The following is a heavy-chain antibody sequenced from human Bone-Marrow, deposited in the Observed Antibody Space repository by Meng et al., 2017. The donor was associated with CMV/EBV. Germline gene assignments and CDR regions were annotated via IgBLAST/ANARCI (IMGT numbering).Heavy chain of an antibody. CDR3: ARGMYYYDSSGYFDY. CDR2: IKPDGSEK. J-gene: IGHJ4*02. Sequence: GGSLRLSCAASGFTFSNYWLSWVRQAPGKGLEWVASIKPDGSEKYYADSVKGRFTIFRDNGKSSLHLQMNSLRAEDTAVYYCARGMYYYDSSGYFDYWGQGTLVTVSS. CDR1: GFTFSNYW. D-gene: IGHD3-22*01. V-gene: IGHV3-7*01.